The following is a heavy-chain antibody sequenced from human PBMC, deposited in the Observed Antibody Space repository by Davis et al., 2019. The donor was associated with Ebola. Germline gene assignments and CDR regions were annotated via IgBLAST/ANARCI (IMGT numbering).Heavy chain of an antibody. CDR1: GDSVSSGG. Sequence: PSETLSLTCAISGDSVSSGGWNWIRQSPSRGLEWLGRTYYSSKWYNDYAVSVKSRININPDTSKNQFSLQLNSVTPEDTAVYYCARGWFKSGMDVWGQGTTVTVSS. V-gene: IGHV6-1*01. CDR3: ARGWFKSGMDV. D-gene: IGHD6-19*01. J-gene: IGHJ6*02. CDR2: TYYSSKWYN.